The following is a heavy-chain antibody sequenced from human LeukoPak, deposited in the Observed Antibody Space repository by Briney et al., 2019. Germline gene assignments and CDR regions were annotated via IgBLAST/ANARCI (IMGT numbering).Heavy chain of an antibody. V-gene: IGHV4-39*01. J-gene: IGHJ3*02. D-gene: IGHD3-22*01. Sequence: PSETLSLTCTVSGGSISSSSYYWGWIRQPPGKGLGWIGSIYYSGSTYYNPFLKSRVTISVDTSKNQFSLKLSSVTAADTAVYYCARFPYYYDSSGYSNDAFDIWGQGTMVTVSS. CDR1: GGSISSSSYY. CDR2: IYYSGST. CDR3: ARFPYYYDSSGYSNDAFDI.